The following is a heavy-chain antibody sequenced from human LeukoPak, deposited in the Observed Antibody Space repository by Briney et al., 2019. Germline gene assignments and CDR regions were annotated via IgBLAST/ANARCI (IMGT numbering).Heavy chain of an antibody. CDR1: GITFSRYG. CDR3: ARPLVGAALDY. J-gene: IGHJ4*02. D-gene: IGHD1-26*01. Sequence: GGSLRLSCAASGITFSRYGMHWVRQAPGKGLEWVAVIWYDGSNEYYGDSVKGRFTIYRDNSKNTLYLQMNSLRGEDTAVYYCARPLVGAALDYWGQGTLVTVSS. CDR2: IWYDGSNE. V-gene: IGHV3-33*01.